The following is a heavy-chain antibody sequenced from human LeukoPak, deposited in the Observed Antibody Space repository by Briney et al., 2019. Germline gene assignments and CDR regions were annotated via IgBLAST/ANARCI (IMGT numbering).Heavy chain of an antibody. J-gene: IGHJ6*02. CDR1: GGXISGYY. Sequence: SETLSLTCSVSGGXISGYYWSWIRQPPGKGLEWIGYMYYSGSTNYNPSLKSRVTISVDMSQNQFSLKLSSVTAADTAVYYCARSGSGSGSYYNPAYYYYGMDVWGQGTTVTVSS. D-gene: IGHD3-10*01. CDR3: ARSGSGSGSYYNPAYYYYGMDV. V-gene: IGHV4-59*01. CDR2: MYYSGST.